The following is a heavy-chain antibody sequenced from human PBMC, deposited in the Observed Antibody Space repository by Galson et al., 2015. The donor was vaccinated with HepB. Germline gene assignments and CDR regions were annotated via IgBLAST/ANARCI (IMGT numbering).Heavy chain of an antibody. J-gene: IGHJ4*02. V-gene: IGHV3-30-3*01. CDR1: GFSFNPYA. D-gene: IGHD3-22*01. CDR3: ARNRDYDRSGKGFDY. Sequence: SLRLSCAASGFSFNPYAMHWVRQAPGKGLEWLAVISNEGSNTDYADSVKGRLTISRDNAKNTLYVQINSLGAEDTAVYYCARNRDYDRSGKGFDYWGQGTLVTVSS. CDR2: ISNEGSNT.